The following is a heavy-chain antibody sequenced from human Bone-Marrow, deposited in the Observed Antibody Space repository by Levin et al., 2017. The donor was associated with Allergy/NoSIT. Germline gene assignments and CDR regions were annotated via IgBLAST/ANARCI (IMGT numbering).Heavy chain of an antibody. J-gene: IGHJ5*02. D-gene: IGHD3-3*01. CDR3: TSQTLTIFGVRNWFDP. Sequence: GGSLRLSCAASGFTFSGSAMHWVRQASGKGLEWVGRIRSKANSYATAYAASVKGRFTISRDDSKNTAYLQMNSLKTEDTAVYYCTSQTLTIFGVRNWFDPWGQGTLVTVSS. CDR2: IRSKANSYAT. V-gene: IGHV3-73*01. CDR1: GFTFSGSA.